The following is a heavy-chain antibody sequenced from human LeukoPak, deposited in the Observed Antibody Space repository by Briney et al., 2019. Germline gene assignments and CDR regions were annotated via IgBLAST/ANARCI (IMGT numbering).Heavy chain of an antibody. CDR3: ARGMTHYAFDI. D-gene: IGHD2-21*02. CDR2: IKQDGSEK. CDR1: GFAFSSYW. Sequence: PGGSLRLSCAASGFAFSSYWMSWVRQAPGKGLEWVANIKQDGSEKYYVDSVKGRFTISRDNAKNSLYLQMNSLRAEDTAVYYCARGMTHYAFDIWGQGTMVTVSS. V-gene: IGHV3-7*01. J-gene: IGHJ3*02.